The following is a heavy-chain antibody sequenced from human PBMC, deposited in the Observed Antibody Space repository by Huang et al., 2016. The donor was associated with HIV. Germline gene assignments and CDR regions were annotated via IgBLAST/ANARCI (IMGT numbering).Heavy chain of an antibody. CDR2: IHSSGST. V-gene: IGHV4-59*11. CDR3: ARDADYFDSSGLFDH. CDR1: GGSITGHY. D-gene: IGHD3-22*01. J-gene: IGHJ4*02. Sequence: QVRLQESGPGLVKPSETLSLTCSVSGGSITGHYWSWIRQPPGKGLEWIGSIHSSGSTTYHPSFKSRFTISVDTSKNQFSLKVNSVTAVDTAVYFCARDADYFDSSGLFDHWGQGTLVTVSS.